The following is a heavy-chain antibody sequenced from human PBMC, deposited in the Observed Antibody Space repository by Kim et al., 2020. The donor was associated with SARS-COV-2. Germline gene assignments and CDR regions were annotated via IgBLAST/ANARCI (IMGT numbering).Heavy chain of an antibody. CDR2: ISSSSSTI. Sequence: GGSLRLSCAASGFTFSSYSMNWVRQAPGKGLEWVSYISSSSSTIYYADSVKGRFTISRDNAKNSLYLQMNSLRAEDTAVYYCARDLQKYQLLRGFYYGMDVWGQGTTVTVSS. D-gene: IGHD2-2*01. CDR3: ARDLQKYQLLRGFYYGMDV. V-gene: IGHV3-48*04. J-gene: IGHJ6*02. CDR1: GFTFSSYS.